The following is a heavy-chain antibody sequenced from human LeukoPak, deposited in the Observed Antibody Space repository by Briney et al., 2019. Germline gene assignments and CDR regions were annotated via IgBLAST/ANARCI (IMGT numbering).Heavy chain of an antibody. CDR2: ISDSGDGT. CDR1: GVTFSDYA. V-gene: IGHV3-23*01. CDR3: AKDIAQGYTLGSIEQDY. D-gene: IGHD5-18*01. J-gene: IGHJ4*02. Sequence: PGGSLRLSCAASGVTFSDYAMSWVRQAPGKGLEWVSAISDSGDGTYYADSMKRRYTISRDNAKNTLYLQINSLRAEDTAIYYCAKDIAQGYTLGSIEQDYWGQGTLVTVSS.